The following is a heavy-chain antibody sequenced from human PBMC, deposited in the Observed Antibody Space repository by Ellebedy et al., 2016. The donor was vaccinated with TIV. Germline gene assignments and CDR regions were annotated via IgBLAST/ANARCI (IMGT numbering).Heavy chain of an antibody. J-gene: IGHJ3*02. Sequence: GGSLRFSCAASGFTFSTYAMSWVRQTPGKGLEWVSVISGSGGDTSYTDSVKGRFTISRDNAKNTLYLQMHSLRAEDTAVYYCAKSHDSSGYHYVGAFDIWGLGTMVTASS. D-gene: IGHD3-22*01. CDR1: GFTFSTYA. CDR3: AKSHDSSGYHYVGAFDI. CDR2: ISGSGGDT. V-gene: IGHV3-23*01.